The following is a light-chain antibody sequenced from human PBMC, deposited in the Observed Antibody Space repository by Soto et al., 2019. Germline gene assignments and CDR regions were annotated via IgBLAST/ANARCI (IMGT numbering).Light chain of an antibody. CDR1: SSDVGGYNY. CDR3: CSYAGSYKV. CDR2: DVS. J-gene: IGLJ1*01. V-gene: IGLV2-11*01. Sequence: QSVLTQPRSVSGSPGQSVTISCTGTSSDVGGYNYVSWYQQHPGKAPKLMIYDVSKRPSGVPDRFSGSKSGNTASLTISGLQAEDEADYYCCSYAGSYKVFGTGTKVNFL.